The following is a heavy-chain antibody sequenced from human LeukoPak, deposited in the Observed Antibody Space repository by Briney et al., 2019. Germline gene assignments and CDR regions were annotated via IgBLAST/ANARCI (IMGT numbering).Heavy chain of an antibody. J-gene: IGHJ4*02. CDR2: IYYSGST. Sequence: SETLSLTCTVSGGSIRSYYWSWIRQPPGKGLEWIGYIYYSGSTNYNPSLKSRVSISVDTSKNQLSLTLSSVTAADTAVYYCARHVYCTNGICSDYWGQGTLVTVSS. V-gene: IGHV4-59*08. CDR1: GGSIRSYY. CDR3: ARHVYCTNGICSDY. D-gene: IGHD2-8*01.